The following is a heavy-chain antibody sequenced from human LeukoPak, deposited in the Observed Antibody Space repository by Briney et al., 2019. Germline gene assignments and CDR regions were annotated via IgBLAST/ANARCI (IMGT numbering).Heavy chain of an antibody. CDR2: IIPIFDTV. Sequence: SVKVSRKASGGTFSSYAISWVRQAPGQGLEWMGRIIPIFDTVNYAQNFQGRVTISADKSTSTAYMELSSLRSGDTAVNYCVRDYDTSGPQKNYFDFWGQGTLVTVSS. CDR1: GGTFSSYA. D-gene: IGHD3-22*01. CDR3: VRDYDTSGPQKNYFDF. J-gene: IGHJ4*02. V-gene: IGHV1-69*06.